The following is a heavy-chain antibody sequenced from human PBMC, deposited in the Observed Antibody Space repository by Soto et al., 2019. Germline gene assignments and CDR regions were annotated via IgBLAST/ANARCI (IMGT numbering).Heavy chain of an antibody. Sequence: PGGSLRLSCAASGFTFSSYAMHWVRQAPGKGLEYVSAISSNGGSTYYANSVKGRFTISRDNSKNTLYLQMGSLRAEDMAVYYCAIDPAVVVVAGTDYWGQGTLVTVSS. D-gene: IGHD2-15*01. CDR2: ISSNGGST. V-gene: IGHV3-64*01. CDR1: GFTFSSYA. J-gene: IGHJ4*02. CDR3: AIDPAVVVVAGTDY.